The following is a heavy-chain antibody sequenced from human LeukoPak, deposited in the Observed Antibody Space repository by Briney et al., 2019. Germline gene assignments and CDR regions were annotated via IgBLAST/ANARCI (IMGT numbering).Heavy chain of an antibody. J-gene: IGHJ6*03. D-gene: IGHD1-1*01. CDR1: GDTFINDY. CDR2: SNPGGGAT. Sequence: ASVKVSCKASGDTFINDYIHWVRQAPGQGLEWMGVSNPGGGATTYAQKFQGRVTMTRDMSTSSVYMELRSLRSADTAVYYCARGNDGWPHYYYYFMDVWGKGTTVTVSS. V-gene: IGHV1-46*01. CDR3: ARGNDGWPHYYYYFMDV.